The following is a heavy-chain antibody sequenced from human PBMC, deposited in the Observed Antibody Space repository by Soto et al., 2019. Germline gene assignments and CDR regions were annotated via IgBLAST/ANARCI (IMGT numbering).Heavy chain of an antibody. CDR1: GGSFSGYY. CDR3: ARHNYDGSGDYYYYYGMDF. CDR2: INHSGNT. V-gene: IGHV4-34*01. Sequence: SETLSLTCAVYGGSFSGYYWSWIRQPPGKGLEWIGEINHSGNTNYNPSLKSRVTISVDTSKNQFSLKLSSVTAADTAVYYCARHNYDGSGDYYYYYGMDFWGQGTTVTVSS. J-gene: IGHJ6*02. D-gene: IGHD3-22*01.